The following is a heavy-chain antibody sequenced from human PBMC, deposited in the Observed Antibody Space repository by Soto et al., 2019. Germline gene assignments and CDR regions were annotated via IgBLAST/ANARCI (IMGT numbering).Heavy chain of an antibody. D-gene: IGHD3-22*01. J-gene: IGHJ4*02. CDR2: LSPNGKNQ. CDR1: GFNFIIHA. CDR3: ASGADFYYDTGRY. V-gene: IGHV3-30*04. Sequence: PGGSLRLSCAAPGFNFIIHALHWVRQAPGKGLEWVAVLSPNGKNQYYADSVKGRFTISSDTFTSTLFLQMTSLTPEDTAVYYCASGADFYYDTGRYWGPGTLVTVSS.